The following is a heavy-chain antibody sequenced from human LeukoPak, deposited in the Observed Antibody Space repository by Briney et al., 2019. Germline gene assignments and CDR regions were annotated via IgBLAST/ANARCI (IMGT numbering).Heavy chain of an antibody. D-gene: IGHD2-15*01. Sequence: GGSLRLSCSASGFPFNTYAIHWVRQAPGKGLEYVAGTSSNGDNTDFADSAKGRFTISRDNSKSRLFLQMNSLRAEDTAVYFCTRDSALLGVAFDLWGQGTVVTVSS. V-gene: IGHV3-64D*06. J-gene: IGHJ3*01. CDR3: TRDSALLGVAFDL. CDR2: TSSNGDNT. CDR1: GFPFNTYA.